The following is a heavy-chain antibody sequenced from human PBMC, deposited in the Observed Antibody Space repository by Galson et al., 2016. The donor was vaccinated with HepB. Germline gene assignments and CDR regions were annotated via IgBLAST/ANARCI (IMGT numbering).Heavy chain of an antibody. D-gene: IGHD6-13*01. CDR2: ISSGSNTI. V-gene: IGHV3-48*02. CDR3: ARDWYEGNFYYNYGMDV. J-gene: IGHJ6*02. Sequence: SLRLSCAASGFTFSRYSMSWVRQAPGKGLRWVSYISSGSNTIYYADSVSGRFTISRDNAKNSLYLQMNILRDEDTAVYYCARDWYEGNFYYNYGMDVWGQGTTVTVSS. CDR1: GFTFSRYS.